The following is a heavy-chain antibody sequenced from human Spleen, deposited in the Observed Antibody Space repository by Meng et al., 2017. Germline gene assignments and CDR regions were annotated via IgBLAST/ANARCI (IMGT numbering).Heavy chain of an antibody. Sequence: GGSLRPSCAAPGFSVSHNYMSWVRQAPGKGLEWDSVIYSGGNTYHADSVKGRFTISRDNSKNTVFLHIHSLRPEDTAVYYCARSPIDKYDLSALPLDYWGLGTLVTVSS. V-gene: IGHV3-66*02. D-gene: IGHD3-22*01. CDR2: IYSGGNT. CDR3: ARSPIDKYDLSALPLDY. J-gene: IGHJ4*02. CDR1: GFSVSHNY.